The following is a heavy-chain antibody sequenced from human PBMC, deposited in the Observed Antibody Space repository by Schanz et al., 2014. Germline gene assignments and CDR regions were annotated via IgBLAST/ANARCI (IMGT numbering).Heavy chain of an antibody. CDR2: IKQDGSAK. D-gene: IGHD5-12*01. V-gene: IGHV3-7*01. J-gene: IGHJ4*02. CDR1: GFTFSRYW. Sequence: EVQLVESGGGLVQPGGSLRLCCVASGFTFSRYWMTWVRQAPGKGLEWVANIKQDGSAKNYVDSVKGRFTISRDNPKNSLCLQMSSLRAEDTAVYYCVRIYSGYSGGYLDYWGQGTLVTVSS. CDR3: VRIYSGYSGGYLDY.